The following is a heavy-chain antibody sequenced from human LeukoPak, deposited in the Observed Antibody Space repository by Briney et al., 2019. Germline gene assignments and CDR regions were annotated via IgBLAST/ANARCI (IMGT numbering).Heavy chain of an antibody. CDR1: GFTFSKSA. CDR2: VVVGSNNR. J-gene: IGHJ5*02. Sequence: ASVKVSCKTSGFTFSKSAIQWVRQTRGQRPEWIGWVVVGSNNRIYAQKFQERVTVSRDMSTSTAYMELSSLRPDDTAVYYCAADLGSGWSNPWGQGTLITVSS. CDR3: AADLGSGWSNP. D-gene: IGHD3-10*01. V-gene: IGHV1-58*02.